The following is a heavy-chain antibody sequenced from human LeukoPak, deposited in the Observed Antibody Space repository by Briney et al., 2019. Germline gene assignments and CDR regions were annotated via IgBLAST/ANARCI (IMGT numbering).Heavy chain of an antibody. Sequence: GRSLRLSCAASGFTFRIYAMHWVRQAPGKGLEWVSGIRESGGSTYYADSVKGRFTISRDNSKNTLYLQMNSLRAEDTAVYYCVKKYGSGVYYPFDYWGQGTLVTVSS. V-gene: IGHV3-23*01. J-gene: IGHJ4*02. D-gene: IGHD3-10*01. CDR1: GFTFRIYA. CDR2: IRESGGST. CDR3: VKKYGSGVYYPFDY.